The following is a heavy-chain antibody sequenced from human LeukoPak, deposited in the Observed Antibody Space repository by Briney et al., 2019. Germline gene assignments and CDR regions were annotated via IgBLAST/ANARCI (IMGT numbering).Heavy chain of an antibody. V-gene: IGHV3-23*01. Sequence: GGSLRLSCAASGFIFSNYAMSWVRQAPGKGLEWVSGISASGGNPYYVDSVKGRFTISRDNSENTLNLQMNSLRAEDTAVYYCAKARAGDITAAFNYWGQGTLVTVSS. CDR3: AKARAGDITAAFNY. D-gene: IGHD6-13*01. CDR2: ISASGGNP. J-gene: IGHJ4*02. CDR1: GFIFSNYA.